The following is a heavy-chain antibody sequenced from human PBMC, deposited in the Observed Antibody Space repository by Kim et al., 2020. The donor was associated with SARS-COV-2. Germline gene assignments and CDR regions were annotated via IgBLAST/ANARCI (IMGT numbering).Heavy chain of an antibody. J-gene: IGHJ6*02. CDR3: ARDSRFGEWMDV. CDR1: GFTFSSYG. Sequence: GGSLRLSCAASGFTFSSYGMHWVRQAPGKGLEWVAVISYDGRNKYYADSVQGRFTISRDNSKNTLYLQMNSLRAEDTAVYYCARDSRFGEWMDVWGQGTTVTVSS. CDR2: ISYDGRNK. V-gene: IGHV3-33*05. D-gene: IGHD3-10*01.